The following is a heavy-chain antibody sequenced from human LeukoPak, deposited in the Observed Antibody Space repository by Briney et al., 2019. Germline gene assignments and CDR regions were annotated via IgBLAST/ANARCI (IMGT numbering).Heavy chain of an antibody. D-gene: IGHD5-12*01. J-gene: IGHJ3*01. CDR3: TRDPRGSSRGGSRAYYAFDV. CDR2: IRSRAYGGTL. CDR1: GFTFGEYT. V-gene: IGHV3-49*04. Sequence: GGSLRLSCTGSGFTFGEYTLRWVRRAPGRGLEGVGLIRSRAYGGTLHYAAAVKGRFTISRDDSKRIAYLQMNSLNADDTAVYYCTRDPRGSSRGGSRAYYAFDVWGQGTTVTVSS.